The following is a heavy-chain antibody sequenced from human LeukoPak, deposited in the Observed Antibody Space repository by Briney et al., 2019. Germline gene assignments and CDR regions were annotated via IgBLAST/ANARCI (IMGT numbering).Heavy chain of an antibody. V-gene: IGHV3-53*01. CDR3: ARVGEMAGFDY. Sequence: GGSLRLSCAASGFTVSSNYVSWVRQAPGKGLEWVSVIYSGGSTYYADSVRGRFTISRDKSKNTLYLQMNSLRVEDTAVYYCARVGEMAGFDYWGQGTLVTVSS. J-gene: IGHJ4*02. CDR2: IYSGGST. D-gene: IGHD5-24*01. CDR1: GFTVSSNY.